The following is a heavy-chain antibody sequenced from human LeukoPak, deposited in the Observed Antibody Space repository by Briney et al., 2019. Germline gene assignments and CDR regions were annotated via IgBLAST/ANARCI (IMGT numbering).Heavy chain of an antibody. J-gene: IGHJ5*02. V-gene: IGHV4-34*01. CDR2: INHSGST. CDR3: ARGYSSSWYYNWFDP. D-gene: IGHD6-13*01. Sequence: SETLSLTCAVYGGSFCGSDWSWIRQPPGKGLEWIGEINHSGSTNYNPSLNSRVTISVDTSTNQFSLKLSSVTATDTALYYCARGYSSSWYYNWFDPWGQGTLVTVSS. CDR1: GGSFCGSD.